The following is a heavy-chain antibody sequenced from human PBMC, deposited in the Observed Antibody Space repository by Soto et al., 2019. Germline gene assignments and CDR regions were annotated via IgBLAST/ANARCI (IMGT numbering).Heavy chain of an antibody. CDR1: GFTFSSYG. V-gene: IGHV3-30*18. Sequence: QVHLVESGGGVVQPGRSLRLSCAVSGFTFSSYGMHWVRQAPGKGLEWVAVMSFDGANKYYADSVKGRFTISRDNSKNRLYLEMNSLGAGDTAVYYCAKASDKAVDDRYYYVMDVWGQGTTVTVSS. CDR2: MSFDGANK. CDR3: AKASDKAVDDRYYYVMDV. D-gene: IGHD6-19*01. J-gene: IGHJ6*02.